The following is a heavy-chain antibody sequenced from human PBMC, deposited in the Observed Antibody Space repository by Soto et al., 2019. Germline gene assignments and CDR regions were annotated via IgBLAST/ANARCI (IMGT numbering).Heavy chain of an antibody. V-gene: IGHV3-74*01. CDR1: GFTFSSYW. Sequence: GGSLRLSCAASGFTFSSYWMHWVRQAPGKGLVWVSRINSDGSSTSYADSVKGRFTISRDNAKNTLYLQMNSLRAEDTAVYYCARDHRSSWYSGAFDIWGQGTMVTVSS. CDR2: INSDGSST. J-gene: IGHJ3*02. D-gene: IGHD6-13*01. CDR3: ARDHRSSWYSGAFDI.